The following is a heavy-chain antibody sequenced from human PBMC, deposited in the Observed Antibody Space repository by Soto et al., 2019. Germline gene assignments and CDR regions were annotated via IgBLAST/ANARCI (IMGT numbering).Heavy chain of an antibody. D-gene: IGHD6-6*01. CDR3: AKATRIAARPIGYFDH. Sequence: EVQLLESGGGLVQPGGSLRLTCAASGFTFGSYGMSWVRQAPGKGLEWVSSLSGSSLTVYYADSVKGRFTISRDNSDNTLFLEMTSLRAEDTAFYYCAKATRIAARPIGYFDHWGQGTLVTVSS. CDR1: GFTFGSYG. CDR2: LSGSSLTV. J-gene: IGHJ4*02. V-gene: IGHV3-23*01.